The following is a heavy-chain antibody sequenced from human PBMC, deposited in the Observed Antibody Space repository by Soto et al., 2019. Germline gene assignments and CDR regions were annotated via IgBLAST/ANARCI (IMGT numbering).Heavy chain of an antibody. D-gene: IGHD3-9*01. V-gene: IGHV3-23*01. CDR2: ISGGGGGT. Sequence: GGSLIIYFAALGLRFGNYALTWFLQAPGKGLEWVAAISGGGGGTYYADPVKGRFTISRDNSKNTLHLQMNNLRAEDTATYYCVKDKKYDILSAWDALDIWGHGT. CDR1: GLRFGNYA. CDR3: VKDKKYDILSAWDALDI. J-gene: IGHJ3*02.